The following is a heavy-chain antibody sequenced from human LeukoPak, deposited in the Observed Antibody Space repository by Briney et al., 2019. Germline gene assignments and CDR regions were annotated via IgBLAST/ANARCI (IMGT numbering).Heavy chain of an antibody. CDR1: GYTFTGYY. V-gene: IGHV1-2*02. J-gene: IGHJ6*03. Sequence: ASVKVSCKASGYTFTGYYMHWVRQAPGQGLEWMGWINPNSGGTNYAQKFQGRVTMTRDTSISTAYMELSRLRSGDTAVYYCARGRFGEIYYMDVWGKGTTVTISS. CDR3: ARGRFGEIYYMDV. D-gene: IGHD3-10*01. CDR2: INPNSGGT.